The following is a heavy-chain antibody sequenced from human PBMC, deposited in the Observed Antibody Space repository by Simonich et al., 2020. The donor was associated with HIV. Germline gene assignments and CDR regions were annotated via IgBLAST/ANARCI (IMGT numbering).Heavy chain of an antibody. CDR1: GYTFTAYN. CDR2: VNPNRGGT. CDR3: ATHGPGSYSSALDI. D-gene: IGHD1-26*01. V-gene: IGHV1-2*06. Sequence: QVQLVQSGAEVKKPGASVKVSCKASGYTFTAYNIHWVRQAPGQGLGWMGRVNPNRGGTDYPQKFQGRVTMTRDKSITTAYMELSRLRSDDTAFYYCATHGPGSYSSALDIWGQGTMVTVSS. J-gene: IGHJ3*02.